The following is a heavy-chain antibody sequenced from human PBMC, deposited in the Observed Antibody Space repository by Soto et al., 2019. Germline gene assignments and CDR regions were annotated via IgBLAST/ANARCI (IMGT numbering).Heavy chain of an antibody. J-gene: IGHJ6*02. Sequence: LSLTCAVYGGSFSGYYWSWIRQPPGKGLEWIGEINHSGSTNYNPSLKSRVTISVDTSKNQFSLKLSSVTAADTAVYYCARGWSGWYVYYYYGMDVWGQGTTVTVSS. CDR2: INHSGST. CDR1: GGSFSGYY. V-gene: IGHV4-34*01. D-gene: IGHD6-19*01. CDR3: ARGWSGWYVYYYYGMDV.